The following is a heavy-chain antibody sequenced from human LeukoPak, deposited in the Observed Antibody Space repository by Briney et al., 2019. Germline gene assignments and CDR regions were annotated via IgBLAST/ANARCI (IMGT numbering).Heavy chain of an antibody. CDR3: ARDLFRSPDDGFDY. V-gene: IGHV1-69*04. D-gene: IGHD3-10*01. J-gene: IGHJ4*02. CDR1: GGTFSSYA. CDR2: IIPILGIA. Sequence: GASVKVSCKASGGTFSSYAISWVRQAPGQGLEWMGRIIPILGIANYAQKFQGRVTITADKSTSTAYMELSSLRAEDTAVYYCARDLFRSPDDGFDYWGQGTLVTVSS.